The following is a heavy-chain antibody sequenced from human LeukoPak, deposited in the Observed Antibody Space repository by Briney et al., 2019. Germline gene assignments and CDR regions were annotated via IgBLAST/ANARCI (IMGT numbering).Heavy chain of an antibody. Sequence: SETLSLTCTVSGGSISSYYWSWIRQPPGKGLEWIGYIYYSGSTNYNPSLKSRVTISVDTSKNQFSLKLSSVTAADTAVYYCARGYYYDSSGYPSYYMDVWGKGTTVTISS. CDR3: ARGYYYDSSGYPSYYMDV. D-gene: IGHD3-22*01. CDR1: GGSISSYY. J-gene: IGHJ6*03. V-gene: IGHV4-59*01. CDR2: IYYSGST.